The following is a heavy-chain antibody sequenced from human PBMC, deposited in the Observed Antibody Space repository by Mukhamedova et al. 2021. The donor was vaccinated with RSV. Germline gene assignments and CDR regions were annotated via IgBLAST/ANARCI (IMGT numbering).Heavy chain of an antibody. J-gene: IGHJ6*02. CDR2: ISGSGGST. CDR3: ARDNSMDV. V-gene: IGHV3-23*01. Sequence: GKGLEWVSAISGSGGSTYYADSVKGRFTISRDNAKNSLYLQMNSLRAEDTAVYYCARDNSMDVWGQGTTVTVSS.